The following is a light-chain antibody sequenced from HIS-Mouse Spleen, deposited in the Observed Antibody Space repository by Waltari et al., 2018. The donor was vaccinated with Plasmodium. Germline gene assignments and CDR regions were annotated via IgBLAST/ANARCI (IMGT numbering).Light chain of an antibody. J-gene: IGLJ1*01. CDR2: EGS. CDR1: RRDVGSYNL. CDR3: CSYAGSSTYV. Sequence: QSALTQPASVSGSPGQSITISCTGTRRDVGSYNLFSWYQQHPGKAPKPRIYEGSKRPSGVSNRFSGSKSGNTAALTISGLQAEDEADYYCCSYAGSSTYVFGTGTKVTVL. V-gene: IGLV2-23*01.